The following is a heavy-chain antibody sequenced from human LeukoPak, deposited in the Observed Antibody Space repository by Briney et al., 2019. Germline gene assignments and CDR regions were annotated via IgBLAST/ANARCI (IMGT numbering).Heavy chain of an antibody. J-gene: IGHJ6*02. CDR2: IYSGGST. CDR1: GFTVSSNY. V-gene: IGHV3-66*02. Sequence: GGSLRLSCAASGFTVSSNYMSWVRQALGKGLEWVSVIYSGGSTYYADSVKGRFTISRDNSKNTLYLQMNSLRAEDTAVYYCARGTLDVIGMDVWGQGTTVTVSS. CDR3: ARGTLDVIGMDV. D-gene: IGHD1-1*01.